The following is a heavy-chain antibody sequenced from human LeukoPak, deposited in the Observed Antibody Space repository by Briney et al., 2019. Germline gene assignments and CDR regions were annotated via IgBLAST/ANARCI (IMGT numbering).Heavy chain of an antibody. CDR1: GFTFSDRY. J-gene: IGHJ3*01. D-gene: IGHD4-11*01. CDR3: PRDRAVGASNSNDL. Sequence: GGSLRLSCIGSGFTFSDRYMAWIRQRPGKGLEWLSYISTSDRRVYLADSVKGRFTVSRDDARKSLFLQMNSLRPDDTAVYYCPRDRAVGASNSNDLWGRGTLAIASS. V-gene: IGHV3-11*04. CDR2: ISTSDRRV.